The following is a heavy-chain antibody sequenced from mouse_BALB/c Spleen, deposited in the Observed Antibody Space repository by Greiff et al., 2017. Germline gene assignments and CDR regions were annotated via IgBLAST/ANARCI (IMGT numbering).Heavy chain of an antibody. CDR3: ARRGYLPYWYFDV. V-gene: IGHV5-12-1*01. CDR1: GFAFSSYD. Sequence: EVKLEESGGGLVKPGGSLKLSCAASGFAFSSYDMSWVRQTPEKRLEWVAYISSGGGSTYYPDTVKGRFTISRDNAKNTLYLQMSSLKSEDTAMYYCARRGYLPYWYFDVWGAGTTVTVSS. CDR2: ISSGGGST. D-gene: IGHD2-2*01. J-gene: IGHJ1*01.